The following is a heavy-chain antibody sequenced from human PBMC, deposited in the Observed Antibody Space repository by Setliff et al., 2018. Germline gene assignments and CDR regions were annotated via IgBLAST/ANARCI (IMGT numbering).Heavy chain of an antibody. CDR2: ISVYSGNT. Sequence: ASVKVSCKASGYTFSSYAISWMRQAPGQGLEWLGWISVYSGNTDYAQNFQGRVTMTADTSTSTAYMELRSLTSDDTAVYYCARRPRAVYGSGRRNWFLDYWGQGTLVTVSS. J-gene: IGHJ4*02. CDR3: ARRPRAVYGSGRRNWFLDY. V-gene: IGHV1-18*01. D-gene: IGHD3-10*01. CDR1: GYTFSSYA.